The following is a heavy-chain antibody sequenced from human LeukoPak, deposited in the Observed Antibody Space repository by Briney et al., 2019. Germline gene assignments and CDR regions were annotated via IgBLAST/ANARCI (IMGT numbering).Heavy chain of an antibody. Sequence: PSETLSLTCTVSGGSISSSSYYWGWIRQPPGKGLEWIGSIYYSGSTYYNPSLKSRVTISVDTSKNQFSLKLSSVTAADTAVYYCARAPSGSYYFYFDYWGQGTLVTVSS. CDR1: GGSISSSSYY. V-gene: IGHV4-39*01. D-gene: IGHD1-26*01. CDR3: ARAPSGSYYFYFDY. CDR2: IYYSGST. J-gene: IGHJ4*02.